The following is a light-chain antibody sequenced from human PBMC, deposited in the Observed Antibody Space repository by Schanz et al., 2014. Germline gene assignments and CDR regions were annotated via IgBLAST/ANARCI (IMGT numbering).Light chain of an antibody. CDR2: DVG. Sequence: QSALTQPASVSGSPGQSITISCTGTSSDIGNYDYVSWYRQHPGKAPKLIIYDVGDRPSGVSNRFSGSKSGNTASLTISGLQAEDEADYYCCSYAGSSTLVFGGGTKVTVL. V-gene: IGLV2-14*03. J-gene: IGLJ2*01. CDR1: SSDIGNYDY. CDR3: CSYAGSSTLV.